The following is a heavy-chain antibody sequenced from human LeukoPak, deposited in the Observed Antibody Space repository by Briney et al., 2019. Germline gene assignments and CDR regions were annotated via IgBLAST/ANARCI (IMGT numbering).Heavy chain of an antibody. CDR1: GGSISSGGYY. D-gene: IGHD3-10*01. CDR2: IYYSGST. V-gene: IGHV4-31*03. Sequence: SQTLSLTCTVSGGSISSGGYYWSWIRQHPGKGLEWIGYIYYSGSTNYNPSLKSRVTISVDTSKNQFSLKLSSVTAADTAVYYCARGRVHNFDYWGQGTLVTVSS. CDR3: ARGRVHNFDY. J-gene: IGHJ4*02.